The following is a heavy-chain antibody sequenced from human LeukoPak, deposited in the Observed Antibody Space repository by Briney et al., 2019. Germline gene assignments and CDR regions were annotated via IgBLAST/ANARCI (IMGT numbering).Heavy chain of an antibody. D-gene: IGHD4-17*01. CDR2: IWYDGSNK. CDR1: GFTFSSYG. Sequence: GRSLRLSCAASGFTFSSYGMHWVRQAPGKGLEWVVVIWYDGSNKYYADSVKGRFTISRDNSKNTLYPQMNSLRAEDTAVYYCARAPTTVTKYTLPYYYYGMDVWGQGTTVTVSS. V-gene: IGHV3-33*01. J-gene: IGHJ6*02. CDR3: ARAPTTVTKYTLPYYYYGMDV.